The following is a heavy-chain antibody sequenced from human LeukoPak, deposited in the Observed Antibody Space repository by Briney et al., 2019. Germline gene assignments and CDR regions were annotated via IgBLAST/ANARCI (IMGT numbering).Heavy chain of an antibody. Sequence: AGGSLRLSCAASGFTVSSNYMSWVRQAPGKGLEWVSVIYSGGSTYYADSVKGRFTISRDNSMNTLYLQMNSLRAEDTAVYYCARGADSLGFGEFLHYWGQGTLVTVSS. J-gene: IGHJ4*02. V-gene: IGHV3-53*01. CDR1: GFTVSSNY. CDR2: IYSGGST. CDR3: ARGADSLGFGEFLHY. D-gene: IGHD3-10*01.